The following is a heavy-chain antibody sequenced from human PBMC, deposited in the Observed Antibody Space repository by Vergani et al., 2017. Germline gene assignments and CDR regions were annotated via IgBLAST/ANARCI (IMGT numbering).Heavy chain of an antibody. CDR1: GYTFTSYD. Sequence: QVQLVQSGAEVKKPGASVKVSCKASGYTFTSYDINWVRQATGQGLEWMGWMNPNSGNTGYAQKFQGRVTMTRNTSISTAYMELSSLRSEDTAVYYCAKQRSSSWYEEFDPWGQGTLVTVSS. CDR2: MNPNSGNT. V-gene: IGHV1-8*01. D-gene: IGHD6-13*01. J-gene: IGHJ5*02. CDR3: AKQRSSSWYEEFDP.